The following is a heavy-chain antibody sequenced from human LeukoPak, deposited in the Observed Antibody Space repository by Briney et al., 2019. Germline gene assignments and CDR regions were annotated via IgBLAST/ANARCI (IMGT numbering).Heavy chain of an antibody. CDR1: GFTFSSYS. D-gene: IGHD5-24*01. Sequence: QPGGSLRLSCAASGFTFSSYSMSWIRQAPGKGLEWLSYISSSGTTIYYADSVKGRFTISRDNAKNSLYLQMNSLRAEDTAVYYCARETRVRWTDYWGQGILVTVSS. CDR3: ARETRVRWTDY. J-gene: IGHJ4*02. CDR2: ISSSGTTI. V-gene: IGHV3-48*04.